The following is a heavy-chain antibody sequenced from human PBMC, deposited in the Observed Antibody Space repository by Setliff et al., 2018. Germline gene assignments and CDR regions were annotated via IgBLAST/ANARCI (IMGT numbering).Heavy chain of an antibody. V-gene: IGHV4-34*12. CDR3: ARHATYYYVWGDSQFAS. CDR1: GDSLSGYY. CDR2: IMPGRDT. J-gene: IGHJ4*02. D-gene: IGHD3-10*02. Sequence: SETLSLTCAVYGDSLSGYYWSWIRQSPKKGLEWIGEIMPGRDTLYSPSLESRLTITIDTSKNQFSPKLSSVTAADTAVYYCARHATYYYVWGDSQFASWGQGTLVTVSS.